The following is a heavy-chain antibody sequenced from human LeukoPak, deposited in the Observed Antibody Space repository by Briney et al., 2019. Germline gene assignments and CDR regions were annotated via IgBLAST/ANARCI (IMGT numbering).Heavy chain of an antibody. Sequence: GGSLRLSCAASGFTFDDYAMHWVRQAPGKGLEWVSGISWNSGSIGYADSVQGRFTISRDNAKNSLYLQMNSLRAEDTAVYYCASSSYPFDGWGQGTLVTVSS. CDR2: ISWNSGSI. CDR3: ASSSYPFDG. J-gene: IGHJ5*02. V-gene: IGHV3-9*01. D-gene: IGHD2-15*01. CDR1: GFTFDDYA.